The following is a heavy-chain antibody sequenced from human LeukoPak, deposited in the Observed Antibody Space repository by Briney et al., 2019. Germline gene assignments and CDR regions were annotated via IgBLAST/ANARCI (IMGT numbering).Heavy chain of an antibody. CDR1: GFTFSSYA. CDR2: ISGSGGST. V-gene: IGHV3-23*01. CDR3: AKFTFSGSGSYYNDYYYYGMDV. Sequence: GSLRLSCAASGFTFSSYATSWVRQAPGKWLEWVSVISGSGGSTYYADSVKGRFTISRDNSKNTLYLQMNSLRAEDTAVYYCAKFTFSGSGSYYNDYYYYGMDVWAKGTTVTVSS. J-gene: IGHJ6*04. D-gene: IGHD3-10*01.